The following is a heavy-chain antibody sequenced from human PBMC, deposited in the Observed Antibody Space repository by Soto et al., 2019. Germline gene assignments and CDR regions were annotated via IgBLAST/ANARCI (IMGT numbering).Heavy chain of an antibody. CDR3: TRAPAPTYYDFWSGYYLFGWFDP. V-gene: IGHV3-49*03. Sequence: GSLRLSCTASGFTFGDYAMSWFRQAPGKGLEWVGFIRSKAYGGTTEYAASVKGRFTISRDDSKSIAYLQMNSLKTEDTAVYYCTRAPAPTYYDFWSGYYLFGWFDPWGQGTLVTVSS. D-gene: IGHD3-3*01. J-gene: IGHJ5*02. CDR2: IRSKAYGGTT. CDR1: GFTFGDYA.